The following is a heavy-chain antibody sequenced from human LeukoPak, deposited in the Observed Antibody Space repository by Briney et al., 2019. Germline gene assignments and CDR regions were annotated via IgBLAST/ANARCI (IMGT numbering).Heavy chain of an antibody. CDR3: AKGDEYSSSSFDY. J-gene: IGHJ4*02. CDR1: GFTFDDYA. V-gene: IGHV3-9*01. D-gene: IGHD6-6*01. CDR2: ISWNSGSI. Sequence: SLRLSCAASGFTFDDYAMHWVRQAPGKGLEWVSGISWNSGSIGYADSVKGRFTISRDNAKNSLYLQMNSLRAEDTALYYCAKGDEYSSSSFDYWGQGTLVTVSS.